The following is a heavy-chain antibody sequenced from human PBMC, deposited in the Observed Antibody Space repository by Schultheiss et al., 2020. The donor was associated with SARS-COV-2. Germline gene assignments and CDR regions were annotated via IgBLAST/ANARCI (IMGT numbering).Heavy chain of an antibody. J-gene: IGHJ4*02. D-gene: IGHD5-18*01. V-gene: IGHV3-9*01. Sequence: GGSLRLSCAASGFTFDDYAMHWVRQAPGKGLEWVSGISWNSGSIGYADSVKGRFTISRDNSKNTLYLQMNSLRVEDTAVYYCARDGYNYDGFSGLLDYWGQGSLVTVSS. CDR3: ARDGYNYDGFSGLLDY. CDR1: GFTFDDYA. CDR2: ISWNSGSI.